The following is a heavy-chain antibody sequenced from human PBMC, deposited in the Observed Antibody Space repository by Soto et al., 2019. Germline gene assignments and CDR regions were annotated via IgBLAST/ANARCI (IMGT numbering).Heavy chain of an antibody. V-gene: IGHV4-59*01. CDR2: IYYSGST. J-gene: IGHJ4*02. D-gene: IGHD4-17*01. CDR3: ARRYGDAVDY. Sequence: QVQLQESGPGLVKPSETLSLTCTVSGGSIRSYYWSWIRQPPGKGLEWIGYIYYSGSTNYNPSLXSXVXIXXDTSKNQFSLKLSSVTAADTAVYYCARRYGDAVDYWGQGTLVTVSS. CDR1: GGSIRSYY.